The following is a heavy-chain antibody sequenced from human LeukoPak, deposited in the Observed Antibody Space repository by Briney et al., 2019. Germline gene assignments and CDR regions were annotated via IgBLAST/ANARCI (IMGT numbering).Heavy chain of an antibody. D-gene: IGHD3-22*01. CDR2: ISGDGGST. V-gene: IGHV3-43*02. CDR1: GFTFDDYA. Sequence: GGSLRPSCAASGFTFDDYAMHWVRQAPGKGLEWVSLISGDGGSTYYADSVKGRFTISGDNSKNSPYLQMNSLRTEDTALYYCAKDVDYYDSTSFDYWGQGTLVTVSS. J-gene: IGHJ4*02. CDR3: AKDVDYYDSTSFDY.